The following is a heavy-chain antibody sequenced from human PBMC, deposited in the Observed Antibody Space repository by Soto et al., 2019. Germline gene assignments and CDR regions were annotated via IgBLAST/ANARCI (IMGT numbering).Heavy chain of an antibody. CDR3: AREGSGSYYFDY. CDR1: GGTFSSYA. J-gene: IGHJ4*02. V-gene: IGHV1-69*13. Sequence: ASVKVSCKASGGTFSSYAISWVRQAPGQGLEWMGGIIPIFGTANYARNFQGRVTITADESTSTAYMELSSLRSEDTAVYYCAREGSGSYYFDYWGQGTLVTVYS. CDR2: IIPIFGTA. D-gene: IGHD1-26*01.